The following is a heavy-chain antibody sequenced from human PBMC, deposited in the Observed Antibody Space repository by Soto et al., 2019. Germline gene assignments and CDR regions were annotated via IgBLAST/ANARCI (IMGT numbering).Heavy chain of an antibody. J-gene: IGHJ4*02. CDR1: GFTSSDYY. V-gene: IGHV3-11*06. CDR3: ASDMNSGTYHDY. Sequence: GGSLRLSCAASGFTSSDYYMSWIRQAPGKGLEWVSYITTSSSYTNYADSVKGRFTISRDNAKNSLYLQMNGLRAEDTAVYYCASDMNSGTYHDYWGQGTLVTVSS. D-gene: IGHD1-26*01. CDR2: ITTSSSYT.